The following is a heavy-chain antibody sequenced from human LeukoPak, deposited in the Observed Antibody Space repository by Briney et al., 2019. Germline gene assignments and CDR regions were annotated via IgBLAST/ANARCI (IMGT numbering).Heavy chain of an antibody. CDR3: ARSTSSEYDIYHFDY. Sequence: GRSLRLSCSASGFTFSSYGMHWVRQAPGKGLEWVAVVWYDGINKYYADSVKGRFTISRDDSKNTLYLQMNSLRAEDTAVYYCARSTSSEYDIYHFDYWGQGTLVTVSS. CDR1: GFTFSSYG. D-gene: IGHD3-9*01. V-gene: IGHV3-33*01. J-gene: IGHJ4*02. CDR2: VWYDGINK.